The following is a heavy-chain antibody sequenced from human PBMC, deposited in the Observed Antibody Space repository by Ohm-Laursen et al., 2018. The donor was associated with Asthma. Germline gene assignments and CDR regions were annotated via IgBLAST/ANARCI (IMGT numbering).Heavy chain of an antibody. CDR2: IYYSGST. CDR1: GGSISSGGYY. D-gene: IGHD4-23*01. CDR3: AREPTTVAPWFFDL. J-gene: IGHJ2*01. V-gene: IGHV4-31*03. Sequence: TLSLTCTVSGGSISSGGYYWSWIRQHPGKGLEWIGYIYYSGSTYYNPSLKSRVTISVDTSKNQLSLKLSSVTAADTAVYYCAREPTTVAPWFFDLWGRGTLVTVSS.